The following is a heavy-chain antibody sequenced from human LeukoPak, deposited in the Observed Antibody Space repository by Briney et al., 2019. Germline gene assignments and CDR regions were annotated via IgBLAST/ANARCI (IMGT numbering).Heavy chain of an antibody. J-gene: IGHJ6*02. CDR1: GFTFSSTA. CDR2: INAGGGAT. Sequence: PGGSLRLSCAASGFTFSSTAMSWVRQAPGKGLEWVSSINAGGGATYYADSVKGRFTISRDNSKNTLHLQLNSLRAEDTALYYCAKSCGGTCYYYGIDVWGQGTTVTVSS. CDR3: AKSCGGTCYYYGIDV. D-gene: IGHD2-15*01. V-gene: IGHV3-23*01.